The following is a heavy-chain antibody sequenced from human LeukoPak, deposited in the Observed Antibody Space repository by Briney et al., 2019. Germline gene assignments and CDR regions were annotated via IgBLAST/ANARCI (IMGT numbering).Heavy chain of an antibody. D-gene: IGHD5-18*01. CDR2: IKSKTDGGTT. CDR1: GFTFSNAW. Sequence: PGGSLRLSCAASGFTFSNAWMSWVRQAPGKGLEWVGRIKSKTDGGTTDYAAPVKGRFTISRDDSKNTLYLQMNSLKTEDTAVYYCTTPGYSYGYPYFDYWGQGTLVTVSS. CDR3: TTPGYSYGYPYFDY. J-gene: IGHJ4*02. V-gene: IGHV3-15*01.